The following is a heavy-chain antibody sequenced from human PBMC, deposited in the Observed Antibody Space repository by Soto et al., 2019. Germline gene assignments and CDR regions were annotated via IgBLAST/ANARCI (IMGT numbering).Heavy chain of an antibody. J-gene: IGHJ4*02. V-gene: IGHV4-61*01. Sequence: SAALSLTCTVFCGSVSSGSDYWAWVRQPPEKGLEWIGSIYYSVSTNYNPSLKSRVTISIDTPKNQFSLKLSSVTAADTAVYYCARYRFSAAWELDYWGQGTLVTVSS. CDR3: ARYRFSAAWELDY. D-gene: IGHD1-26*01. CDR2: IYYSVST. CDR1: CGSVSSGSDY.